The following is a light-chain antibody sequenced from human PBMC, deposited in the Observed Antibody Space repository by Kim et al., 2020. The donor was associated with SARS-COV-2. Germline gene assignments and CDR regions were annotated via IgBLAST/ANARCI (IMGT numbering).Light chain of an antibody. CDR1: QDISRW. Sequence: ASVGDTVTITCWASQDISRWVAWYQQRPEKAPKSLMYATSTLQSGVPSRFSGSGSGTHFTLTISSLQPEDFATYYCQQYNSYPVTFGGGTKVEIK. V-gene: IGKV1D-16*01. J-gene: IGKJ4*01. CDR2: ATS. CDR3: QQYNSYPVT.